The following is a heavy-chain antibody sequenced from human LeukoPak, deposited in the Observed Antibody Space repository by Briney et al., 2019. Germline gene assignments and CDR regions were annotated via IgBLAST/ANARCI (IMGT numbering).Heavy chain of an antibody. CDR2: ISSRTITI. CDR1: GFTFSNYG. Sequence: PGGSLRLSCAASGFTFSNYGMNWVRQAPGKGLEWISYISSRTITIYYADSVKGRFTISRDNAKNSLYLQMNSLRAEDTAVYFCARDLPTMVRGPFDYWGQGTLVTVSS. J-gene: IGHJ4*02. D-gene: IGHD3-10*01. V-gene: IGHV3-48*01. CDR3: ARDLPTMVRGPFDY.